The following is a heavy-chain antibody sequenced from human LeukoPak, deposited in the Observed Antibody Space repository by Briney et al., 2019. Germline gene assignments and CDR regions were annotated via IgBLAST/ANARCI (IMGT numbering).Heavy chain of an antibody. D-gene: IGHD7-27*01. CDR2: IHYSGST. J-gene: IGHJ5*02. Sequence: SETLSLTCTVSGGSISSSYWSWIRQPPGKGLEWIGYIHYSGSTNYNPSLKSQATISVDTSKAHFSLKLSSATAADTAVYYCARHDPGWFDTWGQGTLVTVSS. CDR3: ARHDPGWFDT. V-gene: IGHV4-59*08. CDR1: GGSISSSY.